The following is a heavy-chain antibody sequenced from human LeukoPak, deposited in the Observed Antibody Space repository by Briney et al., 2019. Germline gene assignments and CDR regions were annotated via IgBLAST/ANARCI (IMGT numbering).Heavy chain of an antibody. CDR2: INPNSGGT. V-gene: IGHV1-2*02. J-gene: IGHJ5*02. CDR3: ARDRYYYDSSGLFDP. D-gene: IGHD3-22*01. Sequence: GASVKVSCKASGYTFTGYYMHWVRQAPGQGLEWMGWINPNSGGTNYAQKFQGRVTMTRDTSISTAYMELSRLRSDDTAVYYCARDRYYYDSSGLFDPWGQGTLVTVSS. CDR1: GYTFTGYY.